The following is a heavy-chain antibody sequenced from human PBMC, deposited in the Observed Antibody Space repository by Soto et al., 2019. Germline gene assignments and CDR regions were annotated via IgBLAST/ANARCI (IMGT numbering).Heavy chain of an antibody. D-gene: IGHD6-19*01. CDR3: ARDSWGIAVAGFDY. V-gene: IGHV1-18*01. CDR2: ISAYNGNT. CDR1: GYTFTIYG. J-gene: IGHJ4*02. Sequence: ASVKVSCKASGYTFTIYGIIWVRQAPGQGLEWMGWISAYNGNTNYAQKLQGRVTMTTDTSTSTAYMELRSLRSDDTAVYYCARDSWGIAVAGFDYWGQGTLVTVSS.